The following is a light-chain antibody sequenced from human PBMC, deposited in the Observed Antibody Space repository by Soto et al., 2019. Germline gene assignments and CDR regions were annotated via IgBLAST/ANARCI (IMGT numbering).Light chain of an antibody. CDR1: SSNTGAGYD. CDR3: QSYDRTLSGFV. J-gene: IGLJ1*01. V-gene: IGLV1-40*01. CDR2: GNN. Sequence: QSVLTQPPSVSGAPGQRVTISCTGSSSNTGAGYDVHWYKQFPGTAPKLLIYGNNNRPSGVPDRFSGSKSGTSASLAITGLQVEDEADYYCQSYDRTLSGFVFGTGTKSPS.